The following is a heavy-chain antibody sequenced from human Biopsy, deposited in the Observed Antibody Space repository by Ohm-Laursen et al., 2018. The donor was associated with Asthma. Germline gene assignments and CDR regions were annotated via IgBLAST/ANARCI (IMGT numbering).Heavy chain of an antibody. J-gene: IGHJ3*02. CDR2: ISKDASTQ. V-gene: IGHV3-30*01. D-gene: IGHD3-16*02. CDR1: GFSFSNFA. CDR3: VRDVTDDAFDI. Sequence: SLRLSCAASGFSFSNFAIHWVRQAPGKGLEWVGVISKDASTQDYADSVKGRFTMARDNSKNTLDLQMNSLREEDTAVYYCVRDVTDDAFDIWGQGTVVSVSS.